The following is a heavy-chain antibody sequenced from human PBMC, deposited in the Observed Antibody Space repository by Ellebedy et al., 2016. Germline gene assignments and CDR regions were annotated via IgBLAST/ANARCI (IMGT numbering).Heavy chain of an antibody. CDR1: GFPFSGSA. CDR2: IRSKINTYAT. V-gene: IGHV3-73*01. D-gene: IGHD4-17*01. Sequence: GGSLRLXCAASGFPFSGSAMHWVRQASGKGLEWVGRIRSKINTYATSYSVSVKGRFTISRDDSKNTAYLQMNSLKTEDTAVYYCTRGDPITTATDYYYGMDVWGQGTTVTVSS. J-gene: IGHJ6*02. CDR3: TRGDPITTATDYYYGMDV.